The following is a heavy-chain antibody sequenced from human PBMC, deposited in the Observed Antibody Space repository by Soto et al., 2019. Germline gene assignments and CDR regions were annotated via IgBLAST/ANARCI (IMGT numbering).Heavy chain of an antibody. V-gene: IGHV3-30-3*01. J-gene: IGHJ4*02. CDR1: GFTFSSYA. D-gene: IGHD3-22*01. CDR2: ISYDGSNK. Sequence: PGGSLRLSCAASGFTFSSYAMHWVRQAPGKGLEWVAVISYDGSNKYYADSVKGRFTISRDNSKNTLYLQMNSLRAEDTAVYYYASDLYYDSSGYYPDYWGQGTLVTVSS. CDR3: ASDLYYDSSGYYPDY.